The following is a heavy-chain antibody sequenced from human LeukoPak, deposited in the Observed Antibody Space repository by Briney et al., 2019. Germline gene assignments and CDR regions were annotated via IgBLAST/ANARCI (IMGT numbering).Heavy chain of an antibody. D-gene: IGHD3-22*01. CDR2: INSDGSST. CDR1: GFTFSSYW. CDR3: ARGYYDSFRAFDI. J-gene: IGHJ3*02. Sequence: PGGSLRLSCAASGFTFSSYWMHWVRQAPGKGLVWVSRINSDGSSTSYADSVKGRFTISRDNSKNTLYLQMNSLRAEDTAVYYCARGYYDSFRAFDIWGQGTMVTVSS. V-gene: IGHV3-74*01.